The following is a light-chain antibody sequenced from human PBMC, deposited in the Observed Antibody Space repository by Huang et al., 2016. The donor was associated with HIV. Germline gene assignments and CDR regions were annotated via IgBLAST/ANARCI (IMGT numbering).Light chain of an antibody. CDR1: QDINNF. CDR3: QQYDIHPLT. Sequence: IRMTQSPSSLSASTGDRVTITCRANQDINNFLAWYQQRPGSVPKLLISAASTLQSVVPSWFSGNGSGTDFTLTIGCLHSEDVATYYCQQYDIHPLTFGPGTRVDIK. V-gene: IGKV1-8*01. CDR2: AAS. J-gene: IGKJ3*01.